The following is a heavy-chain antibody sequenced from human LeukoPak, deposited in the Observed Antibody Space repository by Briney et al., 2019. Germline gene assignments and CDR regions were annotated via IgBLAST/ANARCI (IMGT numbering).Heavy chain of an antibody. CDR3: AREAMGTIPYFDY. CDR2: IWYDGSNK. V-gene: IGHV3-33*01. CDR1: GFSFSNHG. Sequence: GGSLRLSCAASGFSFSNHGMHWVRQAPGKGLEWVAVIWYDGSNKYYADSVKGRFTISRDNSKNTVYLQMNSLRAEDTAVYYCAREAMGTIPYFDYRGQGTLVTVSS. J-gene: IGHJ4*02. D-gene: IGHD5-24*01.